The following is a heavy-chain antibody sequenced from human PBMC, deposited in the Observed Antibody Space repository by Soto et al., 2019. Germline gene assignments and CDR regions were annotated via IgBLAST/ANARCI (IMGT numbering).Heavy chain of an antibody. Sequence: QVQLQESGPGRVKPSETLSLSCTVSGGSITAYYWNWIRQPPGKGLEWIGYIYYNGRPDYNPSLKSRVTVSIDRSKNHFSLILNSVTAADTAMYFCARGGKTSGWYWGFDYWGQGTLVTVSS. J-gene: IGHJ4*02. D-gene: IGHD6-19*01. CDR1: GGSITAYY. CDR2: IYYNGRP. V-gene: IGHV4-59*01. CDR3: ARGGKTSGWYWGFDY.